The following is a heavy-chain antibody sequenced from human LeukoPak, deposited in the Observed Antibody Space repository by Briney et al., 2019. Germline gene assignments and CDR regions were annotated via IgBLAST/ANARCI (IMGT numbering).Heavy chain of an antibody. V-gene: IGHV1-8*03. D-gene: IGHD6-13*01. CDR3: ARSGQRGIAAADY. CDR1: GYTFTSYD. Sequence: GASVKVSCKASGYTFTSYDINWVRQATGQGLEWMGWMNPNSGNTGYAQKFQGRVTINRNTSISTAYMELSSLRSEDTAVYYCARSGQRGIAAADYWGQGTLVTVSS. CDR2: MNPNSGNT. J-gene: IGHJ4*02.